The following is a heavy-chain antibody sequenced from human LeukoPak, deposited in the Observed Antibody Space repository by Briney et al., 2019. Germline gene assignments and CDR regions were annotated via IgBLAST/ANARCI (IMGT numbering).Heavy chain of an antibody. CDR1: GGTFSSYA. V-gene: IGHV1-69*05. CDR2: IIPIFGTA. D-gene: IGHD3-3*01. Sequence: SVKVSCKASGGTFSSYAISWVRQAPGQGLEWMGGIIPIFGTANYAQKFQGRVTITTDESTSTAYMELSSLRSEDTAVYYCASIGRYDFWSGYYSHWGQGTLVTVSS. J-gene: IGHJ4*02. CDR3: ASIGRYDFWSGYYSH.